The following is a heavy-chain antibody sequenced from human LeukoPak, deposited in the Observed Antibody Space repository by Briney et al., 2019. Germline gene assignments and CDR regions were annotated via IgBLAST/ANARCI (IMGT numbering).Heavy chain of an antibody. Sequence: GGPLRLSCAASGFTFSSYAMSWVRQAPGKGLEWVSAISGSGGSTYYADSVKGRFTISRDNSKNTLYLQMNSLRAEDTAVYYCAIPPLSGTGSSRPLAGVDAWGQGTTVTVSS. CDR2: ISGSGGST. D-gene: IGHD3-10*01. CDR3: AIPPLSGTGSSRPLAGVDA. V-gene: IGHV3-23*01. J-gene: IGHJ6*02. CDR1: GFTFSSYA.